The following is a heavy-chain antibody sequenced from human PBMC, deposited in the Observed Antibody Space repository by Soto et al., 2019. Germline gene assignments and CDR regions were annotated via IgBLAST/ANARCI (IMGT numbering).Heavy chain of an antibody. D-gene: IGHD1-1*01. CDR3: ARATGTLRSRNCDY. Sequence: SETLSLTCSVSGGSIRTVGHYWTWIRQPPGKGLEWIGSIYHTGSTYYSKSLRSRLTMSVDTSKSQFSLRLSSVTAAATAVYYCARATGTLRSRNCDYWGQGSLVTVSS. CDR1: GGSIRTVGHY. V-gene: IGHV4-31*03. CDR2: IYHTGST. J-gene: IGHJ4*02.